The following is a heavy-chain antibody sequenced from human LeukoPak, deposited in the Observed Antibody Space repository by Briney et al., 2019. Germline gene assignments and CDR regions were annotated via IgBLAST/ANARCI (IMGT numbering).Heavy chain of an antibody. J-gene: IGHJ4*02. CDR2: ISYDGSNK. CDR1: GFTFSSYG. CDR3: ARERSGACDY. D-gene: IGHD1-26*01. V-gene: IGHV3-30*03. Sequence: PGGSLRLSCAASGFTFSSYGMHWVRQAPGKGLEWVAVISYDGSNKYYADSVKGRFTISRDNSKNTLYLQMNSLRAEDTAVYYCARERSGACDYWGQGTLVTVSS.